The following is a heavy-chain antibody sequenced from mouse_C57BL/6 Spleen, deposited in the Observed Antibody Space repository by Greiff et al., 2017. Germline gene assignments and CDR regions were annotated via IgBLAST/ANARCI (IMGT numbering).Heavy chain of an antibody. J-gene: IGHJ2*01. Sequence: VQLQQSGPELVKPGASVKISCKASGYSFTGYYMNWVKQSPEKSLEWIGEINPSTGGTTYNQKFKAKATLTVDKSSSTAYMQLKSLTSEDSAVXYCARSRSNYDYWGQGTTLTVSS. CDR2: INPSTGGT. D-gene: IGHD5-1*01. CDR3: ARSRSNYDY. CDR1: GYSFTGYY. V-gene: IGHV1-42*01.